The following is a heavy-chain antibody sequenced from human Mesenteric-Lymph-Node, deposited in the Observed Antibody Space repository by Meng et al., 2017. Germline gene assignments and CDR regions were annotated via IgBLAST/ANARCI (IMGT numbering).Heavy chain of an antibody. CDR2: IYYNGNT. D-gene: IGHD5-18*01. CDR3: ARVGWRQWSFDL. CDR1: CASVDSGTYY. Sequence: QWLLPEPGPVHVRPSETLSLTCAVSCASVDSGTYYWSLIRLPPGKGLEWIGYIYYNGNTNYDPSLKSRLPIPTDSSKTQFSLKLNSVTAADTAVYYCARVGWRQWSFDLWGRGTLVTVSS. V-gene: IGHV4-61*01. J-gene: IGHJ2*01.